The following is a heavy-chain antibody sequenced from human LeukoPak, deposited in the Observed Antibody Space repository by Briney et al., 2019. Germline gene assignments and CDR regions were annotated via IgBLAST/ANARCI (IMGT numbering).Heavy chain of an antibody. J-gene: IGHJ4*02. V-gene: IGHV3-30*04. D-gene: IGHD2-15*01. CDR2: MSSDAIKT. Sequence: AGGSLRLSCETSGFTFRTCGVHWVRQAPGKGLEWVALMSSDAIKTYYTDSVKGRFSISRDSSTDTLYLQMNSLRDEDTAVYYCAKDHAGSGRAFESWGQGTLVTVSS. CDR1: GFTFRTCG. CDR3: AKDHAGSGRAFES.